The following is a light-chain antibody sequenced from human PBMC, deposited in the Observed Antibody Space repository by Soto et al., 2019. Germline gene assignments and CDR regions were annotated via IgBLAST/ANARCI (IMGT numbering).Light chain of an antibody. CDR1: SGDIGGYNY. J-gene: IGLJ1*01. V-gene: IGLV2-14*03. Sequence: QSVLTQPASVSGSPGQSITISCAGTSGDIGGYNYVSWYQQHPGRAPKLMIYDVTNRPSGISNRFSGSKSGNTASLTISGLQAEDEADYYCSSYTSSYTYVFGGGTKVTVI. CDR2: DVT. CDR3: SSYTSSYTYV.